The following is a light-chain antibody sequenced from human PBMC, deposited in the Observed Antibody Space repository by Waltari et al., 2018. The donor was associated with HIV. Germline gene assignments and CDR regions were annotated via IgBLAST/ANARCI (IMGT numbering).Light chain of an antibody. CDR3: MQALQTPLT. V-gene: IGKV2-28*01. J-gene: IGKJ3*01. CDR2: LGF. CDR1: QSLLHSNGYNY. Sequence: DIVMTQSPLSLPVTPGGPASISCRSSQSLLHSNGYNYLDWYLQKPGQSPQLLIYLGFNPASGVPDRFSCTGSGTDFTLKISRVEAEDVGVYYCMQALQTPLTFGPGTKVDIE.